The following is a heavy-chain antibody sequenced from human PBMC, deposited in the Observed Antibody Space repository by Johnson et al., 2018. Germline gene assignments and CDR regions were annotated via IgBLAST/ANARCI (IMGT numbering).Heavy chain of an antibody. CDR2: IYWDDDK. CDR3: AHRLAVDGQGLGAFDN. V-gene: IGHV2-5*02. CDR1: GFSLSTTAVG. D-gene: IGHD5-12*01. J-gene: IGHJ3*02. Sequence: QVTLKESGPTLVKPTQTLTLTCTFSGFSLSTTAVGVGWVRQPPGKALECLALIYWDDDKRYNPSLKSRLTITKDTSKNHVVLSMTNVDPVDTATYYCAHRLAVDGQGLGAFDNGGQGTMVTVSS.